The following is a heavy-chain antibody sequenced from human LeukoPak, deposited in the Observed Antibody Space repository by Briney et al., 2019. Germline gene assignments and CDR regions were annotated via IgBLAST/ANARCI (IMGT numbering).Heavy chain of an antibody. Sequence: RRSLRLSCAASGFTFSSYAMHWVRQAPGKGLEWVAVISYDGSNKYYADSVKGRFTISRDNSKNTLYLQMNSLRAEDTAVYYCARDGSGVSSGWFDYWGQGTLVTVSS. V-gene: IGHV3-30-3*01. CDR1: GFTFSSYA. J-gene: IGHJ4*02. CDR3: ARDGSGVSSGWFDY. D-gene: IGHD6-19*01. CDR2: ISYDGSNK.